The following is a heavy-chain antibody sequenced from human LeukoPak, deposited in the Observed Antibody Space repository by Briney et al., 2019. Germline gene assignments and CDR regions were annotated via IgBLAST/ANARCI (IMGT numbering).Heavy chain of an antibody. CDR1: GGSLTTSSYY. D-gene: IGHD3-10*01. CDR2: IYYSGST. J-gene: IGHJ4*02. V-gene: IGHV4-39*01. Sequence: SETLSLTCTVSGGSLTTSSYYWGWIRQPPGKGLEWIGSIYYSGSTYYNPSLKSRVTTSVDTSKNQFSLKLSSVTAADTAVYYCARLYGSGRAIDYWGQGTLVTVSS. CDR3: ARLYGSGRAIDY.